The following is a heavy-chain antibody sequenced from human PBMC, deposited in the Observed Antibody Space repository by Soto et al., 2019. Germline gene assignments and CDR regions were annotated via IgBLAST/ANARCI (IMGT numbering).Heavy chain of an antibody. V-gene: IGHV1-46*01. CDR3: ARDTSSSPSAFDI. J-gene: IGHJ3*02. Sequence: ASVKVSCKASGYTFTKFHIHWVRQAPGQGLEWMGMIDPSGGVTRDAQRFQGRITMTSDTSTSSVYMELRGLTSEDTAVYYCARDTSSSPSAFDIWGQGTMVTVSS. CDR2: IDPSGGVT. D-gene: IGHD6-6*01. CDR1: GYTFTKFH.